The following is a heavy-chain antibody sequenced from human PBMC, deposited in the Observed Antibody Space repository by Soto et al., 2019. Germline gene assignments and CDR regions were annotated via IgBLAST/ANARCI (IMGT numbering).Heavy chain of an antibody. CDR2: IYWDDDK. J-gene: IGHJ4*02. CDR3: APRILRTVFGLVTTTAIYFDF. D-gene: IGHD3-3*01. V-gene: IGHV2-5*02. CDR1: GFSLTTSGVG. Sequence: QITLNESGPTVVKPAETLTLTCTFSGFSLTTSGVGVGWISQSPGKAPEWLALIYWDDDKRYSASLKSRLTITKDTSKNQVVLTMASVDPADTATYYCAPRILRTVFGLVTTTAIYFDFWGQGTPVVVSS.